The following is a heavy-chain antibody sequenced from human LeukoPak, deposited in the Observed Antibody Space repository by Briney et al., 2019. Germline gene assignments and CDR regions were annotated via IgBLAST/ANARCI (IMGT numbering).Heavy chain of an antibody. Sequence: GGSLRLSCAASGFTFSNYAFHWVRQAPGKGLEYVSAINDNGDTTYYADSVKGRFTISRDISKNTLFLQMGSLRTEDMAVYYXARXHRSSWFDAFDIWGQGIMVTVSS. D-gene: IGHD6-13*01. CDR3: ARXHRSSWFDAFDI. CDR2: INDNGDTT. J-gene: IGHJ3*02. V-gene: IGHV3-64*02. CDR1: GFTFSNYA.